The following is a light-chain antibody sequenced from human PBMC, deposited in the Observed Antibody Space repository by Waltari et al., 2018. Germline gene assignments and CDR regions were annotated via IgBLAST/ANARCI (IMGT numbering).Light chain of an antibody. CDR2: SAS. J-gene: IGKJ1*01. Sequence: DIQMTQSPSSLSASAGDRVTITCRASKRMNNYLNWYQQKPGKPPNLLIYSASSLQSVVPSRVSGSGSGTEFTLTINSLQPEDFATYYCQQTYSPPRTFGQGTKVEVK. V-gene: IGKV1-39*01. CDR1: KRMNNY. CDR3: QQTYSPPRT.